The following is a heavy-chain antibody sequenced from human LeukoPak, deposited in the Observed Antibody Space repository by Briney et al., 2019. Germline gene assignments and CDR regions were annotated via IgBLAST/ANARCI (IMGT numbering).Heavy chain of an antibody. V-gene: IGHV3-23*01. CDR1: GFTFSSYA. J-gene: IGHJ4*02. CDR3: AKDLREQLGPLDY. Sequence: GGSLRLSCAASGFTFSSYAMSWVRQAPGKGLEWVSAISGSGGSTYYADSVKGRFTISRDNSKNTLYLQMNSLRAEDTTVYYCAKDLREQLGPLDYWGQGTLVTVSS. D-gene: IGHD6-6*01. CDR2: ISGSGGST.